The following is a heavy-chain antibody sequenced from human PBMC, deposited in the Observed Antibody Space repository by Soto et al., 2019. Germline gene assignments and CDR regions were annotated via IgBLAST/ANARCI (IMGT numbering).Heavy chain of an antibody. CDR3: ARFSGGSYNTYYFYYGMDV. V-gene: IGHV1-18*01. J-gene: IGHJ6*02. D-gene: IGHD2-15*01. CDR2: ISAYNGNT. Sequence: ASVKVSCKASGYTFTSYGISWVRQAPGQGLDWMGWISAYNGNTKYAQDLQGRATMTTDTSTSTAYMELRSLRSDDTAVYYCARFSGGSYNTYYFYYGMDVWGQGNTVTVSS. CDR1: GYTFTSYG.